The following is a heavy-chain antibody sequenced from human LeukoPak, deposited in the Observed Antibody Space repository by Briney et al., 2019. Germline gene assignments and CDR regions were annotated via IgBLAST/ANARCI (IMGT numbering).Heavy chain of an antibody. CDR1: GGSIRNYY. CDR3: ARVNVDTAMVTHYYFDY. D-gene: IGHD5-18*01. CDR2: IYYSGST. V-gene: IGHV4-31*03. J-gene: IGHJ4*02. Sequence: PSETLSLTCTVSGGSIRNYYWIWIRQHPGKGLEWIGYIYYSGSTYYNPSLKSRVTISVDTSKNQFSLKLSSVTAADTAVYYCARVNVDTAMVTHYYFDYWGQGTLVTVSS.